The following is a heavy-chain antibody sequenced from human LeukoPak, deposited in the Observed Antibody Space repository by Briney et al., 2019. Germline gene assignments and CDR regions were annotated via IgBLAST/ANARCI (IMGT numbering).Heavy chain of an antibody. CDR3: ARDPHRTTGTYFDY. V-gene: IGHV1-2*02. J-gene: IGHJ4*02. Sequence: ASVKVSCKASGYTFTGYYMHWVRQAPGQGLEWMGWINPNSGGTNYAQKFQGRVTMTRDTSISTAYMELSRLRSDDTAVYYCARDPHRTTGTYFDYWGQGTLVTVSS. CDR2: INPNSGGT. D-gene: IGHD1-1*01. CDR1: GYTFTGYY.